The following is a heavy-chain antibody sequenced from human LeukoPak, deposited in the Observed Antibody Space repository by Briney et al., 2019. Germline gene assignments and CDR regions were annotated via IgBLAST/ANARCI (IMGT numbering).Heavy chain of an antibody. V-gene: IGHV3-74*01. CDR1: GFTFSAYW. Sequence: PGGSLRLSCATSGFTFSAYWMQWVRQTPGEGLVWVSRIDNDGSDTNYADSVKGRFTISRDNAKNSLYLQMNSLRAEDTAVYYCATDRRGSNDYWGQGTLVTVSS. J-gene: IGHJ4*02. CDR3: ATDRRGSNDY. CDR2: IDNDGSDT. D-gene: IGHD3-10*01.